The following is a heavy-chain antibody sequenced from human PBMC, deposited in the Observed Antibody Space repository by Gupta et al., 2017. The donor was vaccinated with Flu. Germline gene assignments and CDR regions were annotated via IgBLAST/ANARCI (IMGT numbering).Heavy chain of an antibody. J-gene: IGHJ4*02. D-gene: IGHD6-13*01. CDR2: INHSGST. CDR3: ARGFGYSSSWYVY. CDR1: GGSFSGYY. V-gene: IGHV4-34*01. Sequence: QVQLQQWGAGLLKPSETLSLTCAVYGGSFSGYYWSWIRQPPGKGLEWIGEINHSGSTNYNPSLKSRVTISVDTSKNQFSLKLSSVTAADTAVYYCARGFGYSSSWYVYWGQGTLVTVSS.